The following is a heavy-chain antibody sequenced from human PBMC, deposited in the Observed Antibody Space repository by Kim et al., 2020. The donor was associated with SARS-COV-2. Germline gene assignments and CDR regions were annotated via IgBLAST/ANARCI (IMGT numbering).Heavy chain of an antibody. J-gene: IGHJ4*02. CDR1: GFTFSDYS. CDR3: ARDFHPGSGNYPAFDY. CDR2: ITTVNYK. V-gene: IGHV3-21*04. Sequence: GGSLRLSCEASGFTFSDYSLNWVRQAPGKGLEWVSSITTVNYKQYADSVKGRFTISRDNAKNSLYLQMDSLRAEDTAIYYCARDFHPGSGNYPAFDYWGQGTLVTVSS. D-gene: IGHD3-10*01.